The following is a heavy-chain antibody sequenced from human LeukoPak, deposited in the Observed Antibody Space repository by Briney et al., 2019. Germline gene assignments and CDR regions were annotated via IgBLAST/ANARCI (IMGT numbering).Heavy chain of an antibody. J-gene: IGHJ5*02. CDR3: AKEMVVVAATRPNWFDP. Sequence: ASVKVSCKAPGYTFTSYGFTWVRQAPGEGLEWMGWISGYNANTNYAEKFQGRVSMTTDTSTSTSYMELRSLRAEDTAVYYCAKEMVVVAATRPNWFDPWGQGTLVTVSS. D-gene: IGHD2-15*01. V-gene: IGHV1-18*04. CDR2: ISGYNANT. CDR1: GYTFTSYG.